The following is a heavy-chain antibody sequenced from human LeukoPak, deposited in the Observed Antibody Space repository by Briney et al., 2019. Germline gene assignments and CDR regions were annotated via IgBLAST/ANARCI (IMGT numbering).Heavy chain of an antibody. CDR1: GFTFSSYW. CDR2: IKQDGSEK. V-gene: IGHV3-7*05. J-gene: IGHJ4*02. Sequence: GGSLRLSCAASGFTFSSYWMNWVRQAPGKGLEWVAIIKQDGSEKYYVDSVKGRFTISKDNAKNSLWLQMNSLRAEDTAVYYCARGFNYFDYWGQGTLVTVSS. CDR3: ARGFNYFDY.